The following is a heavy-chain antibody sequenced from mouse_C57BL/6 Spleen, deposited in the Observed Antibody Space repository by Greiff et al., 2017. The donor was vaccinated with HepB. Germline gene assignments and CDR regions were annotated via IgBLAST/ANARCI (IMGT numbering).Heavy chain of an antibody. CDR3: ATSPNYGSSYVGYFDV. J-gene: IGHJ1*03. Sequence: VQLKESGPVLVKPGASVKMSCKASGYTFTDYYMNWVKQSHGKSLEWIGVINPYNGGTSYNQKFKGKATLTVDKSSSTAYMELNSLTSEDSAVYYCATSPNYGSSYVGYFDVWGTGTTVTVSS. D-gene: IGHD1-1*01. V-gene: IGHV1-19*01. CDR1: GYTFTDYY. CDR2: INPYNGGT.